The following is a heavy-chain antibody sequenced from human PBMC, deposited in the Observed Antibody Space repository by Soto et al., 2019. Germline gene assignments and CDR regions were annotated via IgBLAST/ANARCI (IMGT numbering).Heavy chain of an antibody. V-gene: IGHV3-11*03. Sequence: QAPGKGLEWVSYSSNSGTFTKYADSVKGRFSISRDNAKNSLYLEINSLRGEDTAIYYCARSGDKYNVLDHWAQGTPVTVSS. CDR2: SSNSGTFT. J-gene: IGHJ4*02. CDR3: ARSGDKYNVLDH. D-gene: IGHD3-10*02.